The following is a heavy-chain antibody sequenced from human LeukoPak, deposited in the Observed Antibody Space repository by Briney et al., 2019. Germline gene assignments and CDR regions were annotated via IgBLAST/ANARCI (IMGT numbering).Heavy chain of an antibody. CDR1: GYSISSGYY. D-gene: IGHD3-3*01. CDR3: ARLDDFWIG. Sequence: PETLSLTCAVSGYSISSGYYWGWIRQPPGQGLEWIGSIYHSGSTYYNPSLKSRVTISVDTSKNQFSLKLSSVTAADTAVYYCARLDDFWIGWGQGTLVTVSS. V-gene: IGHV4-38-2*01. J-gene: IGHJ4*02. CDR2: IYHSGST.